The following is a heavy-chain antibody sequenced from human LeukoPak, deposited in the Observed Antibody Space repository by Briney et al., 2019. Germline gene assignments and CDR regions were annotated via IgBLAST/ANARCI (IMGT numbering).Heavy chain of an antibody. V-gene: IGHV3-30*02. CDR3: ASNYDILTGYDI. CDR1: GFTFSTYG. Sequence: GGSLRLSCAASGFTFSTYGMHWVRQAPGKGLEWVAFIRYDGSNKYYADSVKGRFTISRDNSKNTLYLQMNSLRAEDTAVYYCASNYDILTGYDIWGQGTMVTVSS. J-gene: IGHJ3*02. D-gene: IGHD3-9*01. CDR2: IRYDGSNK.